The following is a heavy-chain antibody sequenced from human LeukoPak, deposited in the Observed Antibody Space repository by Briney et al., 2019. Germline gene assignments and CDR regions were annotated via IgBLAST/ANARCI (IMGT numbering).Heavy chain of an antibody. Sequence: SETLSLTCTVSGGSISSYYWSWIRQPPGRGLEWIGYIYYSGSTNYNPSLKSRVTISVDTSKNQFSLKLSSVTAADTAVYYCARVAVAGTFDPWGQGTLVTVSS. V-gene: IGHV4-59*01. J-gene: IGHJ5*02. CDR1: GGSISSYY. CDR3: ARVAVAGTFDP. CDR2: IYYSGST. D-gene: IGHD6-19*01.